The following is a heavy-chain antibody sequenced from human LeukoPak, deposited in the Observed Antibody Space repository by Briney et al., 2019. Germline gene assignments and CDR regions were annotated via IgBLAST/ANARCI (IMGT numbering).Heavy chain of an antibody. Sequence: GASVKVSCKASGYTFTSYGISWVRQAPGQGLEWMGWISAYNGNTNYAQKLQGRVTMTTDTSTSTAYMELRSLRSDDTAVYYCARDSSRTDYYGSGTLRGDFDYWGQGTLVTVSS. CDR3: ARDSSRTDYYGSGTLRGDFDY. CDR1: GYTFTSYG. CDR2: ISAYNGNT. J-gene: IGHJ4*02. V-gene: IGHV1-18*01. D-gene: IGHD3-10*01.